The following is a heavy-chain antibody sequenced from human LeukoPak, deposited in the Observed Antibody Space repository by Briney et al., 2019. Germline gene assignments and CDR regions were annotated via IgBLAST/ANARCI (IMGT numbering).Heavy chain of an antibody. CDR2: ISAYNGNT. CDR1: GYTFTGYG. J-gene: IGHJ2*01. Sequence: ASVKVSCTASGYTFTGYGISWGRQAPGQGREWMGWISAYNGNTNYAQKLQGRVTMTTDTSTSTAYMELRSLRSDDTAVYYCARSELGMDWYFDLWGRGTLVTVSS. CDR3: ARSELGMDWYFDL. D-gene: IGHD7-27*01. V-gene: IGHV1-18*04.